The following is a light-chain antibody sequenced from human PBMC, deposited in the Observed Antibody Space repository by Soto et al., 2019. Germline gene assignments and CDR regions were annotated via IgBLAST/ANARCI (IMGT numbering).Light chain of an antibody. V-gene: IGKV1-5*03. CDR2: RAS. Sequence: DIQMTQSPSTLSASVGDRVTITCRASQSISDYLAWYQQKPGKAPRLLIYRASTLQGGVPSRFSGSGSGTEFTLTISSLQPDDCATYYCQQYDNNWTFXQGTKVDIK. CDR3: QQYDNNWT. CDR1: QSISDY. J-gene: IGKJ1*01.